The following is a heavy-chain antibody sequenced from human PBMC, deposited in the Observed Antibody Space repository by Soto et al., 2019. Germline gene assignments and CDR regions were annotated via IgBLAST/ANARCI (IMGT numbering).Heavy chain of an antibody. Sequence: EGQLLESGGGLVQPGKSLRLSCVASGITLSRYAMAWVRQAPGKGLEWVSVISGSANGTEYADSVKGRFTISRDNSMHTLYLQRDSLRVEDTAVYYCVKGYSSPSFFYFLQWGPGTLVTVSS. J-gene: IGHJ4*02. CDR1: GITLSRYA. V-gene: IGHV3-23*01. D-gene: IGHD6-19*01. CDR3: VKGYSSPSFFYFLQ. CDR2: ISGSANGT.